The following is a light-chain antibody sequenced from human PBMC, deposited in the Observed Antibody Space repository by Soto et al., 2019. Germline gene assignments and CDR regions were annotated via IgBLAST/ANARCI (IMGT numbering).Light chain of an antibody. CDR3: QQYYSPPYT. CDR2: WAS. CDR1: QSLLEGSNNKDY. Sequence: DIVMTQSPDSLTVSLGERATINCKSSQSLLEGSNNKDYLAWYQQKPGQPPKLLIYWASTRESGVLDRYSGSGSGTDFTLTISSLQAEDVAVYYCQQYYSPPYTFGQGTKVEIK. J-gene: IGKJ2*01. V-gene: IGKV4-1*01.